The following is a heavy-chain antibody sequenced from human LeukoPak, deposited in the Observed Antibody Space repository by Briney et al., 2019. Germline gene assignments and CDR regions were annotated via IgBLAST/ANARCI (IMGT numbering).Heavy chain of an antibody. Sequence: GGSLRLSCAASGXRFSDAAMTWVRQAPGKGLEWVAVIWYDGSNKYYADSVKDRFTISRDNSKNTLYLQMNSLRAEDTAVYYCARDANWGFDAFDIWGQGTMVTVSS. V-gene: IGHV3-33*08. CDR3: ARDANWGFDAFDI. CDR1: GXRFSDAA. CDR2: IWYDGSNK. J-gene: IGHJ3*02. D-gene: IGHD7-27*01.